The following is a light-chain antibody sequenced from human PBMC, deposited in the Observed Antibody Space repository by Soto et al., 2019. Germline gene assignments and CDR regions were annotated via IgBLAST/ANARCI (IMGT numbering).Light chain of an antibody. CDR2: GAS. CDR1: QSVGST. CDR3: QQYNQWPIT. J-gene: IGKJ5*01. Sequence: IVMPPCPATLSVSPGERATLSCRASQSVGSTLAWYQQKPGQAPRLLIYGASTRATSISARFSGSGSATDFTLTISSLQSEDFAVYYCQQYNQWPITFGQGTRLEIK. V-gene: IGKV3-15*01.